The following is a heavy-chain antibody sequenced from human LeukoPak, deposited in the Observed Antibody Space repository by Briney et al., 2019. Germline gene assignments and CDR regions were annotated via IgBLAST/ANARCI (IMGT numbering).Heavy chain of an antibody. J-gene: IGHJ6*02. CDR2: ISSSSSYI. V-gene: IGHV3-21*01. CDR1: GFTFSSYS. CDR3: ARDLESMVRGAIISYYYYYGMDV. D-gene: IGHD3-10*01. Sequence: PGGSLRLSCAASGFTFSSYSMNWVRQAPGKGLEWVSSISSSSSYIYYADSVKGRFTISRDNAKNSLYLQMNSLRAEDTAVYYCARDLESMVRGAIISYYYYYGMDVWGQGTTVTVSS.